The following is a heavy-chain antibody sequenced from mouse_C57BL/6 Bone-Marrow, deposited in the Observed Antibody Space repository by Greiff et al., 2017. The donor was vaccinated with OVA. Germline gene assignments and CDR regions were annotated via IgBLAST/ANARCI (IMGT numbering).Heavy chain of an antibody. D-gene: IGHD2-2*01. CDR2: IHPRSGNT. Sequence: VQRVESGAELARPGASVKLSCKASGYTFTSYGISWVKQRPGQGLEWIGEIHPRSGNTYYNEKFKGKATLTADKSSSTAYMELRSLTSEDSAVYFYARERVTEAYWGQGTLVTVSA. J-gene: IGHJ3*01. CDR3: ARERVTEAY. CDR1: GYTFTSYG. V-gene: IGHV1-81*01.